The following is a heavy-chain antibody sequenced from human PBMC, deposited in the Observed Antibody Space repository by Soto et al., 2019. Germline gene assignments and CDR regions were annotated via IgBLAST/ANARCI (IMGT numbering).Heavy chain of an antibody. CDR2: IYTSGST. CDR3: AREAALIGYYYYGMDV. Sequence: PSETLSLTCTVSGGSISSYYWSWIRQPAGKGLEWIGRIYTSGSTNYNPSPKSRVTMSVDTSKNQFSLKLSSVTAADTAVYYCAREAALIGYYYYGMDVWGQGTPVTVSS. CDR1: GGSISSYY. D-gene: IGHD3-22*01. J-gene: IGHJ6*02. V-gene: IGHV4-4*07.